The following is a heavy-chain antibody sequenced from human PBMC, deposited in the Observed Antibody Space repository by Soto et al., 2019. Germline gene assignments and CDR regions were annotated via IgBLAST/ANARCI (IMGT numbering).Heavy chain of an antibody. J-gene: IGHJ3*02. CDR1: GGSITGFF. V-gene: IGHV4-59*01. CDR2: IYYGGST. CDR3: ATYRKFFQI. Sequence: SETLSLTCTVSGGSITGFFWTWIRQPPGKGLEWIGYIYYGGSTKYNPSLESRVTISVDTSRGQFSLSLSSVTAADTAMYYCATYRKFFQIWGQGTKVTVSS.